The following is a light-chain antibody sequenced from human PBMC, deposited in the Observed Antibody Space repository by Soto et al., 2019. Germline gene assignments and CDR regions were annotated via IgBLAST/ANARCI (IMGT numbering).Light chain of an antibody. CDR3: QSYDSSLSGSGV. CDR2: GNS. J-gene: IGLJ2*01. V-gene: IGLV1-40*01. Sequence: QAVVTQPPSVSGAPGQRVTISCTWSSSNIGAGYDVHWYQQLPGTAPKLLIYGNSNRPSGVPDRFSGSKSGTSASLAITGLQAEDEADYYCQSYDSSLSGSGVFGGGTKLTVL. CDR1: SSNIGAGYD.